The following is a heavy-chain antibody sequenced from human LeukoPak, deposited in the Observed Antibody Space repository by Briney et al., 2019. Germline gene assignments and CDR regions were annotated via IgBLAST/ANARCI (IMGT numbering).Heavy chain of an antibody. V-gene: IGHV4-59*04. CDR2: FNPSGNT. Sequence: SETLSLTCTVSGGSISPYYWSWIRQPPGKGLEWIGTFNPSGNTYYNPSLTSGITISVDTSKNQFSLKLSSVTAADTAVYYCAAEFSAYDPFDSWGQGTLVTVSS. CDR1: GGSISPYY. CDR3: AAEFSAYDPFDS. J-gene: IGHJ4*02. D-gene: IGHD3-3*01.